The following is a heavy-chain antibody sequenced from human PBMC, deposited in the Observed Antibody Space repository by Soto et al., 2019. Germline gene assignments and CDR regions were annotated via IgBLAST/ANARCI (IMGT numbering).Heavy chain of an antibody. J-gene: IGHJ5*02. D-gene: IGHD3-10*01. V-gene: IGHV2-5*02. CDR3: AHRAWFGEWGWFDP. Sequence: QITLKESGPTLVKPTQTLTLTCTFSGFSLSTSGVGVGWIRQPPGKALEWLALIYWDDDKRYSPSLRSRLTITKDTSKNQVVLKMTNMDPVDTATYYCAHRAWFGEWGWFDPWGQGTLVTVSS. CDR1: GFSLSTSGVG. CDR2: IYWDDDK.